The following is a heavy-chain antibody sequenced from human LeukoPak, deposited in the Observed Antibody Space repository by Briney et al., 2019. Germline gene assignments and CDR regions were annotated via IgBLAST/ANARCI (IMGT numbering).Heavy chain of an antibody. D-gene: IGHD3-10*01. V-gene: IGHV1-46*01. CDR1: GYTFTSYY. CDR2: INPSGGST. CDR3: ARGLPLTKRTYYYGSGSYYNGHNWFDP. Sequence: ASVKVSCKASGYTFTSYYMHWVRQAPGQGLEWMGIINPSGGSTSYAQKFQGRVTTTRDTSTSTVYMELSSLRSEDTAVYYSARGLPLTKRTYYYGSGSYYNGHNWFDPWGQGTLVTVSS. J-gene: IGHJ5*02.